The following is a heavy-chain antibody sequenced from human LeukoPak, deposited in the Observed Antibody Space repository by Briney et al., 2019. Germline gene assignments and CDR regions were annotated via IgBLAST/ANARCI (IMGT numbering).Heavy chain of an antibody. V-gene: IGHV4-59*01. Sequence: PSETLSLTCTVSGGSINNYYWSWIRQPPGKGLEWIGYIHYSGRTNYNPSLKSRVTISVDTTKNQFSMKVTSVTAADTAVYYCARVLGSGYSDYWGQGTLVTVSS. CDR2: IHYSGRT. J-gene: IGHJ4*02. D-gene: IGHD3-22*01. CDR1: GGSINNYY. CDR3: ARVLGSGYSDY.